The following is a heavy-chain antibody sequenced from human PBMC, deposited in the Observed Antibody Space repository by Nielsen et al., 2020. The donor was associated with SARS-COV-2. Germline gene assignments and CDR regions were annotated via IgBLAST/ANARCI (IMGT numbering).Heavy chain of an antibody. D-gene: IGHD3-3*01. CDR1: GGSVSSGSYY. J-gene: IGHJ4*02. Sequence: SETLSLTCTVSGGSVSSGSYYWSWIRQPPGKGLEWIGYIYYSGSTNYNLSLKSRVTISVDTSKNQFSLKLSPVTAADTAVYYCARGDYDFWSGIDYWGQGTLVTVSS. CDR3: ARGDYDFWSGIDY. V-gene: IGHV4-61*01. CDR2: IYYSGST.